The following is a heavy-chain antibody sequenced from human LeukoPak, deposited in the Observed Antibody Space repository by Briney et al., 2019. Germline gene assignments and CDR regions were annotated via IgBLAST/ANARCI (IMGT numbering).Heavy chain of an antibody. CDR1: GYTFTSYD. D-gene: IGHD3-10*01. J-gene: IGHJ6*02. CDR2: MNPNSGNT. V-gene: IGHV1-8*01. Sequence: ASVKVSCKASGYTFTSYDINWVRQATGQGLEWMGWMNPNSGNTGYAQKFQGRVTMTRNTSISTAYMELSSPRSEDTAVYYCASSITMVRGVLYYGMDVWGQGTTVTVSS. CDR3: ASSITMVRGVLYYGMDV.